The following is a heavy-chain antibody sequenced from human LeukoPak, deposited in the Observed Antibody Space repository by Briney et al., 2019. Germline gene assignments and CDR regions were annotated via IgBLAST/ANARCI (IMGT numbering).Heavy chain of an antibody. D-gene: IGHD6-13*01. J-gene: IGHJ4*02. CDR3: ARVTAAAGAYFDY. V-gene: IGHV4-59*01. CDR1: DGSISSYY. Sequence: SETLSLTCTVSDGSISSYYWNWIRQPPGKGLEWIGNIYNSGSTDHNPSLKSRVTISVNTSKNQISLKLSSVTAADTAVYYCARVTAAAGAYFDYWGQGTLVTVSS. CDR2: IYNSGST.